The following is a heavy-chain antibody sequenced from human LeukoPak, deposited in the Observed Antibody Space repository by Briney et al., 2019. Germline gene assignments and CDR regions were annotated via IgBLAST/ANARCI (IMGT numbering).Heavy chain of an antibody. CDR2: IYHSGSS. V-gene: IGHV4-4*02. CDR3: ATVQKQDYDTTPYYDH. D-gene: IGHD3-22*01. J-gene: IGHJ4*02. CDR1: GDSISSSSW. Sequence: SETLSLTCTVSGDSISSSSWWNWVRQTPGKGLEWIGEIYHSGSSNYNPSFNSRLTISVDKSKNLFSLKLTSVTAADTAVYYCATVQKQDYDTTPYYDHWGQGTLVTVSS.